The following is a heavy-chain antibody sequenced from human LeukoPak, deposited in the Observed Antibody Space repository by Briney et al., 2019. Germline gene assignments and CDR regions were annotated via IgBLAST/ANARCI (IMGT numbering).Heavy chain of an antibody. J-gene: IGHJ5*02. Sequence: ASVTVSCTASGYTFTGYYMHWVRQAPGQGLEWMGWINPNSGGTNYAQKFQGRVTMTRDTSISTAYMELSRLRSDDTAVYYCARVRPGDYYDSSGYWGWFDPWGQGTLVTVSS. CDR3: ARVRPGDYYDSSGYWGWFDP. D-gene: IGHD3-22*01. CDR1: GYTFTGYY. V-gene: IGHV1-2*02. CDR2: INPNSGGT.